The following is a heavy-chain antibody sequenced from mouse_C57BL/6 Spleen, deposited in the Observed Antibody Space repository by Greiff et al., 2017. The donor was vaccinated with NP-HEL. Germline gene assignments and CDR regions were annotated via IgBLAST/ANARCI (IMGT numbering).Heavy chain of an antibody. Sequence: EVMLVESGEGLVKPGGSLKLSCAASGFTFSSYAMSWVRQTPETRLEWVAYISSGGDYIYYADTVKGRFTISRDNARNTLYLQMSSLKSEGTAMYYCTRDPLIYDGHEGAYWGQGTLVTVSA. V-gene: IGHV5-9-1*02. CDR2: ISSGGDYI. J-gene: IGHJ3*01. CDR1: GFTFSSYA. D-gene: IGHD2-3*01. CDR3: TRDPLIYDGHEGAY.